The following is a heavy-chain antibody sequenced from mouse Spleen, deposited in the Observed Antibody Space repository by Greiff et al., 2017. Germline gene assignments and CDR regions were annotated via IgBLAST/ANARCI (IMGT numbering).Heavy chain of an antibody. CDR3: ARDRYPAWFAY. CDR1: GYSITSDYA. J-gene: IGHJ3*01. V-gene: IGHV3-2*02. CDR2: ISYSGST. Sequence: EVKLMESGPGLVKPSQSLSLTCTVTGYSITSDYAWNWIRQFPGNKLEWMGYISYSGSTSYNPSLKSRISITRDTSKNQFFLQLNSVTTEDTATYYCARDRYPAWFAYWGQGTLVTVSA. D-gene: IGHD2-14*01.